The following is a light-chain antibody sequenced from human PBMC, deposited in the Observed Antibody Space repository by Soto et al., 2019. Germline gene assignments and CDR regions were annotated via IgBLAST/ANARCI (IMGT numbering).Light chain of an antibody. CDR2: LNSDGSH. CDR1: IWHSSYA. Sequence: QPVLTQSPSASASLGASVKLTCTLSIWHSSYAIAWHQQQPEKGPRYLMKLNSDGSHSKGDGIPDRFSGSSSGAERYLTISSLQSEDEADYYCQTWGTGIRVFGGGTKLTVL. J-gene: IGLJ2*01. CDR3: QTWGTGIRV. V-gene: IGLV4-69*01.